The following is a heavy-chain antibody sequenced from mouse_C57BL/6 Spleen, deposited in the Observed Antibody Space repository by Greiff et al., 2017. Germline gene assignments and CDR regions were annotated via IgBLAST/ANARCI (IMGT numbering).Heavy chain of an antibody. Sequence: QVHVKQSGAELVKPGASVKISCKASGYAFSSYWMNWVKQRPGKGLEWIGQIYPGDGDTNYNGKFKGKATLTADKSSSTAYMQLSSLTSEDSAVYFCARGRGRGSSLYWYFDVWGTGTTVTVSS. D-gene: IGHD1-1*01. CDR3: ARGRGRGSSLYWYFDV. CDR2: IYPGDGDT. CDR1: GYAFSSYW. V-gene: IGHV1-80*01. J-gene: IGHJ1*03.